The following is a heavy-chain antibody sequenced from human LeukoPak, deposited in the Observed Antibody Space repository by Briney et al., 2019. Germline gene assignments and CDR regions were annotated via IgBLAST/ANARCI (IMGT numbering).Heavy chain of an antibody. J-gene: IGHJ6*02. V-gene: IGHV3-9*01. Sequence: GGSLRLSCVAPRFMVNDHAMHWVRHTPGKGLEWVAGVFWNGVDKGYADSVKGRFTIFRDNAKNSIYLQMNSLRIEDTALYYCSKDISAGGLDVWGPGTPVTVSS. CDR3: SKDISAGGLDV. D-gene: IGHD3-16*02. CDR1: RFMVNDHA. CDR2: VFWNGVDK.